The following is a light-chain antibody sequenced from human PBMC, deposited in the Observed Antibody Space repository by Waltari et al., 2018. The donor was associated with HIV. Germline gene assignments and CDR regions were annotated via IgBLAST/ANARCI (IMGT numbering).Light chain of an antibody. CDR3: QQYNNHPYN. CDR2: KAS. CDR1: QSISTW. V-gene: IGKV1-5*03. J-gene: IGKJ2*01. Sequence: DIQMTQSPSTLSASVGDRVTLTCRASQSISTWLAWYQQKPGKAPNLLIYKASTLQTGVPSRFSGSGSGAEFTLTISSLQPDDIATYYCQQYNNHPYNFGQGTKLEIK.